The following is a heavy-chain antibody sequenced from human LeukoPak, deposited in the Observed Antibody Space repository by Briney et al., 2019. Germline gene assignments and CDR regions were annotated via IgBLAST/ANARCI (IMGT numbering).Heavy chain of an antibody. CDR3: AREGDNGDYCDY. CDR1: GGSISSYY. Sequence: PSETLSLTCTVSGGSISSYYWSWIRQPPGKGLEWIGHIYYSGSTNYKPSLKSRVTISVDTSKKQFSLKLSSVTAADTAVYYCAREGDNGDYCDYWGQGTLVTVSS. J-gene: IGHJ4*02. CDR2: IYYSGST. D-gene: IGHD2-8*01. V-gene: IGHV4-59*01.